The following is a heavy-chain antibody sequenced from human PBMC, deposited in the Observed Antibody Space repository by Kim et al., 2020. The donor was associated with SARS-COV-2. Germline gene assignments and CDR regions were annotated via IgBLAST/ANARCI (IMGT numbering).Heavy chain of an antibody. J-gene: IGHJ4*02. CDR2: INCNGGST. D-gene: IGHD6-19*01. CDR3: ARMSSSGWFEY. Sequence: GGSLRLSCAASGFTFDNYGMSWVRQAPGKGLEWVSNINCNGGSTGYADSVKGRFTISRDNADNSLYLQMHSLRAEDTALYYCARMSSSGWFEYWGQGTLVTVSS. V-gene: IGHV3-20*04. CDR1: GFTFDNYG.